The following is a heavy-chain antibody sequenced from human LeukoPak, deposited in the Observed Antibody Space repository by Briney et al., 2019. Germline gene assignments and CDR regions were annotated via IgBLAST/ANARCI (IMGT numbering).Heavy chain of an antibody. CDR3: ARGSYDFWSAKVDH. V-gene: IGHV3-23*01. Sequence: GGSLRLSCAASGFTFSSYAMSWVRQAPGKGLEWVSGISGSGGSTNSADSVKGRFTISRDNSENTLYLQMNSLRAEDTAVYYCARGSYDFWSAKVDHWGQGTLVTVSS. CDR2: ISGSGGST. CDR1: GFTFSSYA. D-gene: IGHD3-3*01. J-gene: IGHJ4*02.